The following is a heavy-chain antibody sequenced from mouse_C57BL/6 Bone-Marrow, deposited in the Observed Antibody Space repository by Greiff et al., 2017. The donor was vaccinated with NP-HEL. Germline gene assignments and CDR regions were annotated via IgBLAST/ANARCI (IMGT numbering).Heavy chain of an antibody. CDR3: ARSWEAYYYGSDY. CDR1: GYTFTSYW. D-gene: IGHD1-1*01. CDR2: IDPNSGGT. J-gene: IGHJ2*01. V-gene: IGHV1-72*01. Sequence: QVHLKQSGAELVKPGASVKLSCKASGYTFTSYWMHWVKQRPGRGLEWIGRIDPNSGGTKYNEKFKSKATLTVDKPSSTAYMQLSSLTSEDSAVYYCARSWEAYYYGSDYWGQGTTLTVSS.